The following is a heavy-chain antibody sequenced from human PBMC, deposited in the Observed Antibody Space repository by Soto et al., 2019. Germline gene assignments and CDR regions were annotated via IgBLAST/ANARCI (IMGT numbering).Heavy chain of an antibody. CDR3: AAGVPTFDF. Sequence: SVNGDFKIASNSQIGLPMHWVRQAPGKGLEWMGSLDYEEGERNFAHRFQGRVTVTEDTSTDTAYMDLSSLKSEDTAVYYCAAGVPTFDFWGQRTLVTVSS. CDR2: LDYEEGER. CDR1: SNSQIGLP. D-gene: IGHD4-4*01. J-gene: IGHJ4*02. V-gene: IGHV1-24*01.